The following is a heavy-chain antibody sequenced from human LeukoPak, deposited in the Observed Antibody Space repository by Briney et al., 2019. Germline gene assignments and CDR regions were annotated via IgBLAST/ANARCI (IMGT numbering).Heavy chain of an antibody. CDR3: ARVGDHFHWYLDL. Sequence: GGSLRLSCAASGFTVSTKYMNWVRQAPGKGLEWVSILYSGSDTYYANSVKGRFTISRDSSKNILFLQMNDLRAEDTAVYYCARVGDHFHWYLDLWGRGILVTVSS. J-gene: IGHJ2*01. V-gene: IGHV3-53*01. CDR1: GFTVSTKY. CDR2: LYSGSDT. D-gene: IGHD3-10*01.